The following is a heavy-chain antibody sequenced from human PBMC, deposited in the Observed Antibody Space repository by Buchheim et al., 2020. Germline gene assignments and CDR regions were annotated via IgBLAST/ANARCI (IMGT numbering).Heavy chain of an antibody. D-gene: IGHD2-21*02. CDR2: IYYSGST. V-gene: IGHV4-61*01. J-gene: IGHJ6*02. CDR1: GGSVSSGSYY. Sequence: QVQLQESGPGLVKPSETLSLTCTVSGGSVSSGSYYWSWIRQPPGKGLEWIGYIYYSGSTNYNPSLKRRVTISVDTSKNQFSLKLSSVTAADTAVYYCARDRGIVVVTGYYYGMDVWGQGTT. CDR3: ARDRGIVVVTGYYYGMDV.